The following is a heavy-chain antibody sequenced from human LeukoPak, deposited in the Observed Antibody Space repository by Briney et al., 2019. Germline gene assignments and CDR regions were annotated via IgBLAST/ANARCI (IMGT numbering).Heavy chain of an antibody. Sequence: AGGSLRLSCAASGFTFSSYWMSWVRQAPGKGLEWVANIKQDGSEKYYVDSVKGRFTISRDNAKNSLYLQMNSLRAEDTAVYYCARVSPEEIKMVRGSSDYWGQGTLVTVSS. V-gene: IGHV3-7*01. CDR3: ARVSPEEIKMVRGSSDY. CDR2: IKQDGSEK. J-gene: IGHJ4*02. D-gene: IGHD3-10*01. CDR1: GFTFSSYW.